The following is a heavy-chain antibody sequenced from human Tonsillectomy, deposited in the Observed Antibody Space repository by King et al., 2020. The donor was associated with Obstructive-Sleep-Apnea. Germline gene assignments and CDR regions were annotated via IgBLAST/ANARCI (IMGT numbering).Heavy chain of an antibody. J-gene: IGHJ5*02. CDR2: IYTSGRT. CDR1: GGSINSYY. Sequence: QLQESGPGLVKPSETLSLTCTVSGGSINSYYWSWIRQPAGKGLEWIGRIYTSGRTNYNPTLKSRVTLSVDTSKNQFSLKLSSVTAADTAVYYGARDGSVGWVDAWGQGTLVTVSS. V-gene: IGHV4-4*07. CDR3: ARDGSVGWVDA. D-gene: IGHD2-15*01.